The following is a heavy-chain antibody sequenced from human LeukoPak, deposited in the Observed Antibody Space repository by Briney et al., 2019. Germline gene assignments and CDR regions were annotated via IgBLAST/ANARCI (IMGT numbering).Heavy chain of an antibody. CDR1: GFTFSSYS. Sequence: GGSLRLSCAASGFTFSSYSMNWVRQAPGKGLESVSSISSSSSYIYYADSVKGRFTISRDNAKNSLYLQMNSLRAEDTAVYYCARDRNTVFDYWGQGTLVTVSS. CDR3: ARDRNTVFDY. V-gene: IGHV3-21*01. CDR2: ISSSSSYI. D-gene: IGHD1-14*01. J-gene: IGHJ4*02.